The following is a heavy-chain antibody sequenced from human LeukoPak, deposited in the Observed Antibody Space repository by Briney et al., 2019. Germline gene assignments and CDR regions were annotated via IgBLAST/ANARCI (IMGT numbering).Heavy chain of an antibody. D-gene: IGHD3-10*01. CDR1: GGSISSSSYY. J-gene: IGHJ5*02. V-gene: IGHV4-39*07. CDR3: ARVCCYFNLGSSPNWFDP. CDR2: IYYSGST. Sequence: PSETLSLTCTVSGGSISSSSYYWGWIRQPPGKGLEWIGSIYYSGSTYYNPSLKSRVTISVDTSKNQFSLKLSSVTAADTAVYYCARVCCYFNLGSSPNWFDPWGPGTLVTVSS.